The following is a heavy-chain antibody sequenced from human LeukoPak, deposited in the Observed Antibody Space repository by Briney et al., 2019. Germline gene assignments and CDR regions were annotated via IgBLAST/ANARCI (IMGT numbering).Heavy chain of an antibody. Sequence: GSLRLSCAASGFTFSSYAMSWVRQAPGKGLEWIGSIYYSGSTYYNPSLKSRVTISVDTSKNQFSLKLSSVTAADTAVYYCARQGYSSRLAYYFDYWGQGTLVTVSS. CDR1: GFTFSSYA. CDR3: ARQGYSSRLAYYFDY. D-gene: IGHD6-13*01. V-gene: IGHV4-39*01. CDR2: IYYSGST. J-gene: IGHJ4*02.